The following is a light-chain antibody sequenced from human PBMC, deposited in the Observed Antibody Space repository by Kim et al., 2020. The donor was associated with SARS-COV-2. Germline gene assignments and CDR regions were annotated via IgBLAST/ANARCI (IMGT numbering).Light chain of an antibody. CDR2: DAS. J-gene: IGKJ4*01. Sequence: EIVLTQSPATLSLSPGERVTLSCRASQSVSSYLAWYQQKPGQAPRLLIYDASNRATGIPARFSGSGSGTDFTLTISSLEPEDFAVYYCQQRSNWPPLTFGGGTKVGIK. V-gene: IGKV3-11*01. CDR1: QSVSSY. CDR3: QQRSNWPPLT.